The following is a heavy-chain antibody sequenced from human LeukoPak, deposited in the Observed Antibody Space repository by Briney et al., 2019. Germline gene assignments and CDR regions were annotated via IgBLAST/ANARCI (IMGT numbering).Heavy chain of an antibody. CDR3: AINSHNYYDSSGYYPFAFDI. J-gene: IGHJ3*02. CDR1: GSSFTSYW. Sequence: GESLQISCQGSGSSFTSYWIGWVRQMPGKGLEWMGIIYPGDSDTRYSPSFQGQVTISADKSISTAYLQWSSLKASDTAMYYCAINSHNYYDSSGYYPFAFDIWGQGTMVTVSS. D-gene: IGHD3-22*01. V-gene: IGHV5-51*01. CDR2: IYPGDSDT.